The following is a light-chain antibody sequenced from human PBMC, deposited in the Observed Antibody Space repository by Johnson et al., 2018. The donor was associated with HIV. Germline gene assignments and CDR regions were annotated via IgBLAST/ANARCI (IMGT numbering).Light chain of an antibody. CDR1: NSNIGNNY. CDR2: DNN. J-gene: IGLJ1*01. CDR3: ETWDSRLSGYYV. V-gene: IGLV1-51*01. Sequence: QSVLTQPPSVSAAPGQKVTISCSGSNSNIGNNYVSWYQQLPGTAPKLLIYDNNKRPSGIPDRFSGSKSGTSATLGITGLQTGDEADYYCETWDSRLSGYYVFGTGTTLPVL.